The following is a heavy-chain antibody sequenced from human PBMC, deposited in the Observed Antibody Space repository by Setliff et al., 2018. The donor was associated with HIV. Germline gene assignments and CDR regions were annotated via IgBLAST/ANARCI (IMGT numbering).Heavy chain of an antibody. V-gene: IGHV1-69*05. CDR3: ASSTITIFRVVPYYFDY. CDR2: IIPIFGTP. D-gene: IGHD3-3*01. J-gene: IGHJ4*02. Sequence: SVKVSCKASGGTFSNYAINWVRQAPGQGLEWMGRIIPIFGTPNYAQKFQGRVTITRDTSASTAYMELHSLRSEDTAIYYCASSTITIFRVVPYYFDYWGQGTLVTAPQ. CDR1: GGTFSNYA.